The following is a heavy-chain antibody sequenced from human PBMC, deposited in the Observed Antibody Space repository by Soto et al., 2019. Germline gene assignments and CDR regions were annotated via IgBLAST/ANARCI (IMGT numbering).Heavy chain of an antibody. D-gene: IGHD2-15*01. CDR3: ARDRSVAYCSGGSCYSLSQYYYGMDV. CDR1: GFTFSSYS. J-gene: IGHJ6*02. CDR2: ISSSSSYI. Sequence: GGSLRLSCAASGFTFSSYSMNWVRQAPGKGLEWVSSISSSSSYIYYADSVKGRFTISRDNAKNSLYLQMNSLRAEDTAVYYCARDRSVAYCSGGSCYSLSQYYYGMDVWGQGTTVTVSS. V-gene: IGHV3-21*01.